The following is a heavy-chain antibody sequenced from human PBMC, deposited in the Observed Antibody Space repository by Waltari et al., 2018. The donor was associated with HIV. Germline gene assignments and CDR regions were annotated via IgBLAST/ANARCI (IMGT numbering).Heavy chain of an antibody. V-gene: IGHV3-48*04. CDR3: ARVGGSYYGYGMDV. CDR1: GFTFSSYS. D-gene: IGHD1-26*01. CDR2: ISSSSSTI. J-gene: IGHJ6*02. Sequence: EVQLVESGGGLVQPGGSLRLSCAASGFTFSSYSMNWVRQAPGKGLEWVSYISSSSSTIYYADSVKGRFTISRDNAKNSLYLQMNSLRAEDTAVYYCARVGGSYYGYGMDVWGQGTTVTVSS.